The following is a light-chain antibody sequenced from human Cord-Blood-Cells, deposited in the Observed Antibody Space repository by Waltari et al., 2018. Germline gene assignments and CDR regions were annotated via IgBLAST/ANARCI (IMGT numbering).Light chain of an antibody. V-gene: IGLV3-21*03. J-gene: IGLJ2*01. CDR2: DDS. CDR3: QVWDSSSDHVV. CDR1: QLGRKS. Sequence: SSVLTQPPPVSEAPGKTARVNWGRNQLGRKSVQGYQQKPGQARVLVVYDDSDRPSGIPERFAGSNSGNTATLTISRVEAGDEADYYCQVWDSSSDHVVSGGGTKLTVL.